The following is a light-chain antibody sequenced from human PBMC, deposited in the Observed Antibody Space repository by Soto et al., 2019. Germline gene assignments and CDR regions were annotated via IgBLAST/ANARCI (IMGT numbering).Light chain of an antibody. Sequence: DIVMTQSPATLSLSPGERATLSCRASQSVGTYLAWYQHKPGQGPRLLIYDASSRASGIPARFSGSGSGTDFTLTISSLEPEDFAVYHCQQRSNWPSITFGQGTRLEIK. CDR1: QSVGTY. V-gene: IGKV3-11*01. CDR3: QQRSNWPSIT. J-gene: IGKJ5*01. CDR2: DAS.